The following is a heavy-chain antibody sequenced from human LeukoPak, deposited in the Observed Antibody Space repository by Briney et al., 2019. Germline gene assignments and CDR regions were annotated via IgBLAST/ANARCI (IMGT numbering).Heavy chain of an antibody. CDR3: ARGSSGYPIDY. CDR1: GGSISSYY. V-gene: IGHV4-59*01. CDR2: IYYSGST. D-gene: IGHD3-10*01. J-gene: IGHJ4*02. Sequence: SETLSLPCSVSGGSISSYYWSWIRQPPGKGLEWIGYIYYSGSTNYNPSLKSRVTISVDTSKNQFSLKLSSVTAADTAVYYCARGSSGYPIDYWGQGTLVTISS.